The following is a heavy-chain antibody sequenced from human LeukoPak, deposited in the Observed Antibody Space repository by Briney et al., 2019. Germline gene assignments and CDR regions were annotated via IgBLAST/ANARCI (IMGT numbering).Heavy chain of an antibody. CDR3: ARYCSGGSCYYYYGMDV. V-gene: IGHV3-11*01. CDR1: GFTFSDYY. D-gene: IGHD2-15*01. CDR2: ISSSGSTI. J-gene: IGHJ6*02. Sequence: GGSLRLSCAASGFTFSDYYMSWIRQAPGKGLEWVSYISSSGSTIYYADSVKGRFTISRDNAKNSLYLQMDSLRAEDTAVYYCARYCSGGSCYYYYGMDVWGQGTTVTVSS.